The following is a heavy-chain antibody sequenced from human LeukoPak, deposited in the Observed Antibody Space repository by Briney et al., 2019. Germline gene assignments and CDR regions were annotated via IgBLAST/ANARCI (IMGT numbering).Heavy chain of an antibody. CDR2: ISYDGSNT. Sequence: GGSLRLSCAASGFTFSSYGMHWVRQAPGKGLGWVAVISYDGSNTYYADSVKGRFTISRDNSKNTLYLQMNSLRAEDTAVYYGAKDYYDSSGYYYWGQGTLVTVSS. CDR3: AKDYYDSSGYYY. D-gene: IGHD3-22*01. V-gene: IGHV3-30*18. J-gene: IGHJ4*02. CDR1: GFTFSSYG.